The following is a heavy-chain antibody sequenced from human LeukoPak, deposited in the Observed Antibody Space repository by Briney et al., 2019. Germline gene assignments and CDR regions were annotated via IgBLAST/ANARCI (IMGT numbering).Heavy chain of an antibody. J-gene: IGHJ1*01. Sequence: SETLSLTCTVSGGSISSYYWSWIRQPPGKGLEWIGYIYYSGSTNYNPSLKSRVTISVDTSKNQFSLKLSSVTAADTAVYYCARERHDSSGYRFQHWGQGTLVTVSS. D-gene: IGHD3-22*01. CDR3: ARERHDSSGYRFQH. CDR2: IYYSGST. CDR1: GGSISSYY. V-gene: IGHV4-59*12.